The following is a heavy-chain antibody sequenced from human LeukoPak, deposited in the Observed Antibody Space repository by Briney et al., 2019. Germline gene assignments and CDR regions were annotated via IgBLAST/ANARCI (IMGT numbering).Heavy chain of an antibody. CDR2: IYTSGST. Sequence: PSETLSLTCTVSGGSISSYYWSWIRQPVGKGLEWIGRIYTSGSTNYNPSLKSRVTISVDRSKNQFSLKLSSVTAADTAVYYCARVGITGINWFDPWGQGTLVTVSS. D-gene: IGHD1-20*01. V-gene: IGHV4-4*07. CDR3: ARVGITGINWFDP. CDR1: GGSISSYY. J-gene: IGHJ5*02.